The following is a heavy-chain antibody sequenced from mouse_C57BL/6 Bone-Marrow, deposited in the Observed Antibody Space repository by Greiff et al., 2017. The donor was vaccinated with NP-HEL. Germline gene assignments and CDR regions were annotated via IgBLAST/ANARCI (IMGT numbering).Heavy chain of an antibody. D-gene: IGHD1-1*01. CDR1: GFTFSDYG. CDR3: ARGDYYGSSLYAMDY. CDR2: ISSGSSTI. Sequence: EVKLMESGGGLVKPGGSLKLSCAASGFTFSDYGMHWVRQAPEKGLEWVAYISSGSSTIYYADTVKGRFTISRDNAKNTLFLQMTSLRSEDTAMYYCARGDYYGSSLYAMDYWSQGTSVTVSS. J-gene: IGHJ4*01. V-gene: IGHV5-17*01.